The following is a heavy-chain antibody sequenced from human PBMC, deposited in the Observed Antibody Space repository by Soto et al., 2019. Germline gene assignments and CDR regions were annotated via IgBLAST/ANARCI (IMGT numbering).Heavy chain of an antibody. J-gene: IGHJ4*02. CDR3: ARDVGGLLPFFDY. Sequence: PXESLRLSCAASGFTFSSYWMSGVRQAPGKGLEWVANIKQDGSEKYYVDSVKGRFTISRDNAKNSLYLQMNSLRAEDTAVYYCARDVGGLLPFFDYWGQGTLVTVSS. V-gene: IGHV3-7*01. CDR2: IKQDGSEK. CDR1: GFTFSSYW.